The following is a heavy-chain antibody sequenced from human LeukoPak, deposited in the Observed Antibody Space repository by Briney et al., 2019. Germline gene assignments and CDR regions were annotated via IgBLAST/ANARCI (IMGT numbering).Heavy chain of an antibody. J-gene: IGHJ6*03. CDR3: AKAGCSSSWFYYYYYMDV. CDR2: ISYDGSNK. D-gene: IGHD6-13*01. V-gene: IGHV3-30*04. Sequence: GRSLRLSCAASGFTFSSYAMHWVRQAPGKGLEWVAVISYDGSNKYYADSVKGRFTISRDNSKNTLYLQMNSLRAEDTAVYYCAKAGCSSSWFYYYYYMDVWGKGTTVTISS. CDR1: GFTFSSYA.